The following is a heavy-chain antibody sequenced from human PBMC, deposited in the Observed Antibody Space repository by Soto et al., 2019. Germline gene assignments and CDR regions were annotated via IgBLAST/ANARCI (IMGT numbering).Heavy chain of an antibody. D-gene: IGHD3-16*01. V-gene: IGHV2-5*02. CDR3: ARIRAYPYYYDF. CDR1: GFSLSSTRVA. J-gene: IGHJ4*02. CDR2: IYWDDDK. Sequence: SGPTLVNPTQTLTLTCTFSGFSLSSTRVAVGWIRQPPGKALEWLALIYWDDDKRYSPSLKSRLTITKDTSKNQVVLTMTNMGTVDTATYFCARIRAYPYYYDFWGQGTLVTVSS.